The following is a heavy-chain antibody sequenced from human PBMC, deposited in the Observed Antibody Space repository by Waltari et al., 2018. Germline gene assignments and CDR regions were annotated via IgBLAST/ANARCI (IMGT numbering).Heavy chain of an antibody. CDR2: ISSSGSTI. CDR1: GFTFSSYE. V-gene: IGHV3-48*03. J-gene: IGHJ6*03. CDR3: ARMPGNYYYYYMDV. Sequence: EVQLVESGGGLVQPGGSLRLSCAASGFTFSSYEMNWVRQAPGKGLEWVSYISSSGSTIYYAVSVKGRVTISRDNAKDSLYLQMNSLRAEDTAVYYCARMPGNYYYYYMDVWGKGTTVTVSS. D-gene: IGHD2-2*01.